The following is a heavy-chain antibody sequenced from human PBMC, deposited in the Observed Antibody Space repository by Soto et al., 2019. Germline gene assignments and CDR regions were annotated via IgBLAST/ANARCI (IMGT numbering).Heavy chain of an antibody. CDR1: GFTFSSYA. CDR3: AKHPRGHRRGSWYLGWFDP. V-gene: IGHV3-23*01. Sequence: GGSLRLSCAASGFTFSSYAMSWVRQAPGKGLEWVSAISGSGGSTYYADSVKGRFTISRDNSKNTLYLQMNSLRAEDTAVYYCAKHPRGHRRGSWYLGWFDPWGQGTLVTVSS. J-gene: IGHJ5*02. D-gene: IGHD6-13*01. CDR2: ISGSGGST.